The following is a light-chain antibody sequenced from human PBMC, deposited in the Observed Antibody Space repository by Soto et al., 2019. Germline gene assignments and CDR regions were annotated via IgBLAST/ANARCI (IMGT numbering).Light chain of an antibody. CDR3: QQYNSYPYT. CDR1: QSISNW. V-gene: IGKV1-5*01. J-gene: IGKJ2*01. CDR2: DAS. Sequence: DIQMTQSPSTLSASVGDRVTITCRASQSISNWLAWYQQKPGKAPKLLIFDASSLESGVPSSFSGSGSGTEFTLTISSLQPDDFATYYCQQYNSYPYTFGQGTKVDIK.